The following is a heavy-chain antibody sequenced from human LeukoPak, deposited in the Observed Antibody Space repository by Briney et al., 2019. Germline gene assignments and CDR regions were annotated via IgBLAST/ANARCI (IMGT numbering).Heavy chain of an antibody. D-gene: IGHD1-26*01. V-gene: IGHV3-48*02. CDR1: GFTFSSYS. Sequence: GGSLRLSCAASGFTFSSYSMNWVRQAPGKGLEWISYISGSSKVIHWAESLKGRFTISRDNAKNSLYLQMNSLRDEDTAVYYCARDYSSSGSFFGYYYGMDVWGQGTTVTVSS. CDR3: ARDYSSSGSFFGYYYGMDV. CDR2: ISGSSKVI. J-gene: IGHJ6*02.